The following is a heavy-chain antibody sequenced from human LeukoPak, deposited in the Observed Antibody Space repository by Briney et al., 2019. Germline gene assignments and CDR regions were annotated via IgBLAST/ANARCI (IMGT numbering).Heavy chain of an antibody. Sequence: SETLSLTCTVSRDSVSNDKFFWGWIRQPPGEGLEWIGSVYYSGSTYDNPSLNSRVPIFVATSINQCVLKLSSVTAADTAVYSCARLGWWDSWGQGTLVTVSS. J-gene: IGHJ4*02. D-gene: IGHD2-15*01. V-gene: IGHV4-39*01. CDR1: RDSVSNDKFF. CDR2: VYYSGST. CDR3: ARLGWWDS.